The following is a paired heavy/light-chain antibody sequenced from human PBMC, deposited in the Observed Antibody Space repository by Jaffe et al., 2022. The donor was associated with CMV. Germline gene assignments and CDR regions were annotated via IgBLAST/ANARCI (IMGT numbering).Light chain of an antibody. V-gene: IGKV1-39*01. CDR2: AAS. CDR1: QSISSY. Sequence: DIQMTQSPSSLSASVGDRVTITCRASQSISSYLNWYQQKPGKAPKLLIYAASSLQSGVPSRFSGSGSGTDFTLTISSLQPEDFATYYCQQSYSTFGTFGQGTRLEIK. CDR3: QQSYSTFGT. J-gene: IGKJ5*01.
Heavy chain of an antibody. CDR1: GFTFSSYA. J-gene: IGHJ4*02. D-gene: IGHD3-22*01. V-gene: IGHV3-23*04. CDR2: ISGSGGST. CDR3: AKVLGDSSGYYGGNYFDY. Sequence: EVQLVESGGGLVQPGGSLRLSCAASGFTFSSYAMSWVRQAPGKGLEWVSAISGSGGSTYYADSVKGRFTISRDNSKNTLYLQMNSLRAEDTAVYYCAKVLGDSSGYYGGNYFDYWGQGTLVTVSS.